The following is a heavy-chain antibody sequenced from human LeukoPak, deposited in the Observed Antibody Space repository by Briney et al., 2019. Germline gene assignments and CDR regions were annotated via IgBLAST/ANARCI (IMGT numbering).Heavy chain of an antibody. D-gene: IGHD1-26*01. J-gene: IGHJ4*02. V-gene: IGHV4-59*01. CDR1: GGSISSYY. CDR3: ARTDLGRHFDY. CDR2: IYYSGST. Sequence: SETLSLTCTVSGGSISSYYWSWIRQPPGKGLEWIGYIYYSGSTNYNPSLKSRVTISLDTSKNQFSLKLRSVTAADTAVYYCARTDLGRHFDYWGQGTLVTVSS.